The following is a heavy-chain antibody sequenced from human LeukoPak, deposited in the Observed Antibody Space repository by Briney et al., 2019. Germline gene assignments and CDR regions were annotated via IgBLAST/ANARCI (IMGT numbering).Heavy chain of an antibody. V-gene: IGHV3-33*01. CDR3: ARERSKYYYYGMDV. CDR1: GFTFSSYG. J-gene: IGHJ6*02. CDR2: IWYDGSNK. Sequence: GRSLRLSCAASGFTFSSYGMHWVRQAPGKGLEWVAVIWYDGSNKYYADSVKGRFTISRDNSKNTLYLQMNSLRAEDTAVYYCARERSKYYYYGMDVWGQGTRSPSP.